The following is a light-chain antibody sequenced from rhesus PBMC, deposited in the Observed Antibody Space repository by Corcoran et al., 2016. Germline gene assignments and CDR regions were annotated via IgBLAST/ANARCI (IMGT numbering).Light chain of an antibody. V-gene: IGKV1-25*01. CDR2: EAS. Sequence: DIQMTQSPSSLSASVGDRVTITCRASQGITNDLAWYQQKPGETPKLLLYEASSLQSGIPPRFSGSGSGTDFTLTLSILQSEDFSTYYFKHYYRTTPTFGQGTKVEIK. J-gene: IGKJ1*01. CDR3: KHYYRTTPT. CDR1: QGITND.